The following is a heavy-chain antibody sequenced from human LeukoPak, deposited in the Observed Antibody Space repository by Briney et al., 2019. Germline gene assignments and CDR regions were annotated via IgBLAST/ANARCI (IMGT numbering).Heavy chain of an antibody. Sequence: SETLSLTCTVSGGSITSSSYYWGWIRQPPGKGLEWLGNIYYNGNTYYNPSLKSRVTISKDTSKNQFSLRLSSVTAADTAVYYCATWRGSFTASFDYWGQGALVTVSS. CDR1: GGSITSSSYY. V-gene: IGHV4-39*01. D-gene: IGHD3-3*01. J-gene: IGHJ4*02. CDR3: ATWRGSFTASFDY. CDR2: IYYNGNT.